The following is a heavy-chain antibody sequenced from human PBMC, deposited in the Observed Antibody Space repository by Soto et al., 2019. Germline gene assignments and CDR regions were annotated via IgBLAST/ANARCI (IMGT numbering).Heavy chain of an antibody. CDR3: ARVGRDYGDYEAGWFDP. Sequence: EVQLVESGGGLVQPGGSLRLSCAASGFTVSSNYMSWVRQAPGKGLEWVSVIYSGGSTYYADSVKGRFTISRDNSKNTLYLQMNSLRAEDTAVYYCARVGRDYGDYEAGWFDPWGQGTLVTVSS. D-gene: IGHD4-17*01. J-gene: IGHJ5*02. CDR1: GFTVSSNY. V-gene: IGHV3-66*01. CDR2: IYSGGST.